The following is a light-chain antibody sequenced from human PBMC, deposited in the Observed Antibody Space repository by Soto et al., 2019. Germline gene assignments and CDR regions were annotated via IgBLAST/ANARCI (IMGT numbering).Light chain of an antibody. CDR2: DDN. CDR1: SSNIGGNS. J-gene: IGLJ1*01. Sequence: QSGLKRPPSVSWAPGQKVTISCSGSSSNIGGNSVSLYQQLPGTAPKLLIYDDNKRPSGIPDRFSGSKSGTSATLGITGFQTGDEADYYCGSWDSSLSAYVFGTGTKVTVL. V-gene: IGLV1-51*01. CDR3: GSWDSSLSAYV.